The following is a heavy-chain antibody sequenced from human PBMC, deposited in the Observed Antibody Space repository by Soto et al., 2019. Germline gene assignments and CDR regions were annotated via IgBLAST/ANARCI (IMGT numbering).Heavy chain of an antibody. V-gene: IGHV1-18*01. J-gene: IGHJ4*02. CDR3: AREPNYFDY. CDR1: GYTFTSYG. Sequence: QVQLVQSGAEVKKPGASVKVSCKASGYTFTSYGISWVRQAPGQGREWMGWISAYNGNTKYAQKLQGRVTMTTDTSTSKAYMELRSLSTDDTAAYYYAREPNYFDYWGQGTLVTVSS. CDR2: ISAYNGNT.